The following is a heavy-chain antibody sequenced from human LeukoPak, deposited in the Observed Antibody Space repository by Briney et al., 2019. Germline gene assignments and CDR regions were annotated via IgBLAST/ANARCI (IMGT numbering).Heavy chain of an antibody. Sequence: GGSLRLSCAASGFTSNSYAMSWVRQAPGKGLEWVSGISGSGGRTYSADSVKGRFTISRDTSKNMMYLQMSSLRAEDTAVYYCAKASEPHEYSNYVGFDYWGQGTPVTVSS. J-gene: IGHJ4*02. V-gene: IGHV3-23*01. D-gene: IGHD4-11*01. CDR2: ISGSGGRT. CDR3: AKASEPHEYSNYVGFDY. CDR1: GFTSNSYA.